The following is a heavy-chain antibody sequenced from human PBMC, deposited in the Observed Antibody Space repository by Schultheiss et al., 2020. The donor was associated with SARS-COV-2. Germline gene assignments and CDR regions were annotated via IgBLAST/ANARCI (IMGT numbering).Heavy chain of an antibody. J-gene: IGHJ4*02. V-gene: IGHV1-2*04. CDR2: INPSGGST. CDR3: ARDESSSPFDY. Sequence: GGSLRLSCAASGFTFTSYYMHWVRQAPGQGLEWMGIINPSGGSTNYAQKFQGWVTMTRDTSISTAYMELSRLRSDDTAEYYCARDESSSPFDYWGQGTLVTVSS. CDR1: GFTFTSYY. D-gene: IGHD6-6*01.